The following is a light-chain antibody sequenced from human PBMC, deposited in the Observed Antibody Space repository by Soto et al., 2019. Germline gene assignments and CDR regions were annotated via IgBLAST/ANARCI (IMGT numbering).Light chain of an antibody. CDR2: GAS. J-gene: IGKJ5*01. V-gene: IGKV3-20*01. CDR3: QQYDSSPFT. CDR1: QSVSSSY. Sequence: EIVLTQSPGTLSLSPGERATLSCRASQSVSSSYLAWYRQKPGQAPWLLIYGASNRASGVPDRFSGSGSGTDFTLTISGLEPEDFGVYYCQQYDSSPFTLGQGTRLEIK.